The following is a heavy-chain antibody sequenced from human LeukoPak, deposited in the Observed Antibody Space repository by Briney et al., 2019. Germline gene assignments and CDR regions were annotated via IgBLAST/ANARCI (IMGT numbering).Heavy chain of an antibody. CDR3: ALIAAAGTGPSY. CDR2: ISWNSGSI. CDR1: GFTFDDYA. V-gene: IGHV3-9*01. J-gene: IGHJ4*02. Sequence: GGSLRLSCAASGFTFDDYAMHWVRQAPGKGLEWVSGISWNSGSIGYADSVKGRFTIPRDNAKNSLYLQMNSLRAEDTALYYCALIAAAGTGPSYWGQGTLVTVSS. D-gene: IGHD6-13*01.